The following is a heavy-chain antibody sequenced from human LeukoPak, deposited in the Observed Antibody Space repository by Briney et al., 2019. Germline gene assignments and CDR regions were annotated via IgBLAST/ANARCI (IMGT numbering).Heavy chain of an antibody. Sequence: KPGGSLRLSCGASGFTFRDRLMSWVRQAPGKGLEWVGRIKSNLKGATMDYTTPVKGRFSISRDDSTNTLYLQLNSLKTEDTAEYFCTMENYEIYYWGQGTLVTVSS. D-gene: IGHD3-16*01. CDR2: IKSNLKGATM. CDR3: TMENYEIYY. V-gene: IGHV3-15*01. J-gene: IGHJ4*02. CDR1: GFTFRDRL.